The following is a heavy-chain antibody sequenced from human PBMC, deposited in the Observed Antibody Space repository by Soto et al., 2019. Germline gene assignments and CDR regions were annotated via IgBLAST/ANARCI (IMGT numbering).Heavy chain of an antibody. V-gene: IGHV3-33*01. D-gene: IGHD6-19*01. Sequence: QVQLVESGGGVVQPGRSLRLSCAASGFTFSSYGMHWVRQAPGKGLEWVVVIWYDGSNKYYADSVKGRFTISRDNSKNTLYLQMNSLRAEDTAVYYCARDRSMSSGWFDYWGQGTLVTVSS. CDR2: IWYDGSNK. CDR1: GFTFSSYG. J-gene: IGHJ4*02. CDR3: ARDRSMSSGWFDY.